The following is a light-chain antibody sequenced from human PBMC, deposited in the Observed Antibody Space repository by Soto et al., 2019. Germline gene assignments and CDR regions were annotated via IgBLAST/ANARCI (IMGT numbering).Light chain of an antibody. J-gene: IGKJ2*01. CDR2: DAS. V-gene: IGKV1-5*01. CDR1: QSISSW. Sequence: DIQMTQSPSTLSASVGAIVTITCRASQSISSWLAWYQQKPGKAPKLLIYDASSLESGVPSRFSGSGSGTEFTLTISSLQPDDFATYYCQQYNSYSPDTFGQGTKLEIK. CDR3: QQYNSYSPDT.